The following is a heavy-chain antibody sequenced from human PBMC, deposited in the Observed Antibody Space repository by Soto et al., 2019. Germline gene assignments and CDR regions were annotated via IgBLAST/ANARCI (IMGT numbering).Heavy chain of an antibody. J-gene: IGHJ4*02. CDR1: GYTFSNYG. CDR3: ARGDSPVHFDH. Sequence: QGHLVQSGLEVKKPGASVKVSCKTSGYTFSNYGIAWVRQDQGQGLEWMGWINGYNANTNYAQKFQGRVTMTIDTSATTAYLELRSLRSDDTAVFYCARGDSPVHFDHWGQGTLVTVST. CDR2: INGYNANT. V-gene: IGHV1-18*01. D-gene: IGHD4-4*01.